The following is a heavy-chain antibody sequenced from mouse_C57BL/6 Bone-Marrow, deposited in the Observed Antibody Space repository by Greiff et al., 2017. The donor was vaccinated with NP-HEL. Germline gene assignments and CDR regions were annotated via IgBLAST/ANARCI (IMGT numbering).Heavy chain of an antibody. CDR2: IYPGSGST. Sequence: QVQLQQPGAELVKPGASVKMSCKASGYTFTSYWITWVKQRPGQGLEWIGDIYPGSGSTNYNEKFKSKAKLTVDTSSSTAYMQLSSLTSEDSAVYYCAKRASPRLQWQWDYWGQGTTLTVSS. CDR3: AKRASPRLQWQWDY. J-gene: IGHJ2*01. CDR1: GYTFTSYW. D-gene: IGHD2-1*01. V-gene: IGHV1-55*01.